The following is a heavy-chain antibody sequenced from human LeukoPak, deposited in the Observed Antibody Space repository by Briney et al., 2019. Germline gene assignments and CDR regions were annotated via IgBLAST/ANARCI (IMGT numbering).Heavy chain of an antibody. CDR2: ISGSGGST. Sequence: GSLRLSCAVSGITLSNYGMSWVRQAPGKGLEWVAGISGSGGSTNYADSVKGRFTISRDNPKNTLYLQLNSLRAEDTAVYFCAKRGVVIRVILVGFHKEAYYFDSWGQGALVTVSS. V-gene: IGHV3-23*01. CDR3: AKRGVVIRVILVGFHKEAYYFDS. CDR1: GITLSNYG. D-gene: IGHD2-21*01. J-gene: IGHJ4*02.